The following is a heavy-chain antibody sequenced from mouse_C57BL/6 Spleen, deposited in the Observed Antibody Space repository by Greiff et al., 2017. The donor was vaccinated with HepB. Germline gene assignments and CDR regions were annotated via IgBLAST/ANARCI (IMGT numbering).Heavy chain of an antibody. CDR3: TRGAYSNWGFAY. V-gene: IGHV1-15*01. D-gene: IGHD2-5*01. CDR2: IDPETGGT. CDR1: GYTFTDYE. J-gene: IGHJ3*01. Sequence: QVQLQQSGAELVRPGASVTLSCKASGYTFTDYEMHWVKQTPVHGLEWIGAIDPETGGTAYNQKFKGKAILTADKSSSTAYMELRSLTSEDSAVYYCTRGAYSNWGFAYWGQGTLVTVSA.